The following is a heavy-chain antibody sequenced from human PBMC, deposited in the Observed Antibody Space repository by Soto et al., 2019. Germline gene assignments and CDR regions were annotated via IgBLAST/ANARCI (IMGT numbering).Heavy chain of an antibody. CDR3: AKSRDYWYFDL. J-gene: IGHJ2*01. Sequence: EVQLLESGGGLVQPGGSLRLSCAASGFTFSSYAVSWVRQAPGKGLEWVSSISGSGGSTNYADSVKGRFTISRDNSKKMMYLQMNSLRAEETAVYYCAKSRDYWYFDLWGRGTLVTVSS. CDR1: GFTFSSYA. CDR2: ISGSGGST. V-gene: IGHV3-23*01.